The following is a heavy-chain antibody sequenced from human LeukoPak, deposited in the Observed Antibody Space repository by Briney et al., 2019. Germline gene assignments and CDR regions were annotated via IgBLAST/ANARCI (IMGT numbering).Heavy chain of an antibody. Sequence: SETLSLTCTVSGGSISSSSYYWGWIRQPPGKGLEWIGSIYYSGSTYYNPSLKSRVTISVDTSKNQFSLKLSSVTAADTAVYYCARRHSSSWGGYFDYWGQGTLVTVSS. J-gene: IGHJ4*02. D-gene: IGHD6-6*01. V-gene: IGHV4-39*01. CDR1: GGSISSSSYY. CDR2: IYYSGST. CDR3: ARRHSSSWGGYFDY.